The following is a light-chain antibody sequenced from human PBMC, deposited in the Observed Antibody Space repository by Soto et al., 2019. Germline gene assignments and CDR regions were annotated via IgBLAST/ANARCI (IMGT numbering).Light chain of an antibody. Sequence: EVVMRLSPATLSVSPGERATLSCRASQTVSRNLAWYQQRPGQAPRLLIYDISNRAAGVPARFSGSGSETEFTLTIRSLQSEDFAVYYCQQSGSSGTFGQGTKVDIK. CDR2: DIS. V-gene: IGKV3-15*01. CDR3: QQSGSSGT. CDR1: QTVSRN. J-gene: IGKJ1*01.